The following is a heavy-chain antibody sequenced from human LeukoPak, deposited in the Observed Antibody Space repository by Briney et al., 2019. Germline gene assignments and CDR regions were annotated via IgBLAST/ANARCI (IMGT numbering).Heavy chain of an antibody. J-gene: IGHJ6*03. Sequence: ASVKVSCKASGYTFTRYYMHWVRQAPGQGLEWMGIINPSGGSTNYAQKFQGRVTMTRDTSISTAYMELSRLRSDDTAVYYCARGSLYYYDSSGYYSNYYYYMDVWGKGTTVTVSS. CDR2: INPSGGST. V-gene: IGHV1-46*01. CDR1: GYTFTRYY. CDR3: ARGSLYYYDSSGYYSNYYYYMDV. D-gene: IGHD3-22*01.